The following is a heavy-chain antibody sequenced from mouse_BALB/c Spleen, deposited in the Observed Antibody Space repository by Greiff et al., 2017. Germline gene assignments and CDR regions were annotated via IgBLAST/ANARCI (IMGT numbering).Heavy chain of an antibody. J-gene: IGHJ3*01. D-gene: IGHD2-1*01. CDR3: TRNGNYEGAWFAY. V-gene: IGHV1-5*01. CDR2: IYPGNSDT. CDR1: GYSFTSYW. Sequence: VQLQQSGTVLARPGASVKMSCKASGYSFTSYWMHWVKQRPGQGLEWIGAIYPGNSDTSYNQKFKGKAKLTAVTSASTAYMELSSLTNEDSAVYYCTRNGNYEGAWFAYWGQGTLVTVSA.